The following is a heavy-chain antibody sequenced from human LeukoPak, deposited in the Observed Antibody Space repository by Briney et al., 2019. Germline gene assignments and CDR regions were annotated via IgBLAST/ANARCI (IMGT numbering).Heavy chain of an antibody. D-gene: IGHD6-19*01. V-gene: IGHV3-48*03. Sequence: PGGSLRLSCAVSGFTFRSHEMNWVRQAPGKGLEWISYISTSGSIIYYADSVKGRFTISRDNARNSLFLQMGSLKVEDTAVYYCARASYNSDWCFDQWGQGTLVTVSS. CDR1: GFTFRSHE. J-gene: IGHJ4*02. CDR3: ARASYNSDWCFDQ. CDR2: ISTSGSII.